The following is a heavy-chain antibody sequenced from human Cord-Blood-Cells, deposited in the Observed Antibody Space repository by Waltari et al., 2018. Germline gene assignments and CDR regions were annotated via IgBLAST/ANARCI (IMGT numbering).Heavy chain of an antibody. J-gene: IGHJ5*02. CDR3: ARHYYYDSSGYYYWFDP. Sequence: QVQLQQWGAGLLKPSETLSLTCAVYGGSFSGYYWSWIRQPPGEGVEWIGEINHSGSTKYNPSLRSRGTISVDTSKNQFSLKLSSVTAADTAVYYCARHYYYDSSGYYYWFDPWGQGTLVTVSS. V-gene: IGHV4-34*01. CDR2: INHSGST. D-gene: IGHD3-22*01. CDR1: GGSFSGYY.